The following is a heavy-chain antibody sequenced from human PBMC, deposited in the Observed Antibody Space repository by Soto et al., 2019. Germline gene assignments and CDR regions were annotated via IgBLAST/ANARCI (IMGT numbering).Heavy chain of an antibody. V-gene: IGHV4-59*08. CDR2: LYYTGST. CDR3: ARHNLGLDY. D-gene: IGHD7-27*01. J-gene: IGHJ4*02. Sequence: RLLPGKRMEYIGYLYYTGSTNYNPSLKSRVTISLDTSKNQFSLNLSSVTAADTAVYYCARHNLGLDYWGQGALVTVSS.